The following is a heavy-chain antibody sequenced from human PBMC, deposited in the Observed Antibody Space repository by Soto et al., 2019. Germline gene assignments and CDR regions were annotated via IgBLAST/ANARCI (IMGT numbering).Heavy chain of an antibody. V-gene: IGHV1-18*01. CDR2: ISAHNGNT. CDR3: ARGGVFFFAAPTNPFDY. Sequence: ASVKVSCKASGGTFSSYGISWVRQAPGQGLEWMGWISAHNGNTKYVQKLQGRVTMTTDTSTGTAYMELSSLRSEDTAVYYCARGGVFFFAAPTNPFDYWGQGTLVTVSS. J-gene: IGHJ4*02. CDR1: GGTFSSYG. D-gene: IGHD3-10*01.